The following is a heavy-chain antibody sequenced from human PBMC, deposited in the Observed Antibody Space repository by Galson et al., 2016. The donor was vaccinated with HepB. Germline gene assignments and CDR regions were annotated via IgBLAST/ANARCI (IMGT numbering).Heavy chain of an antibody. J-gene: IGHJ4*02. D-gene: IGHD3-22*01. Sequence: SETLSLTCVVYRASLNNNYWSWVRQPPGKGLEWLGEITHSGDINYNPSLKRRVTISADTSSSQFSLKMTSVTAADTAMYYCATLERRPSGHYYFDSWGQGTLVTVSS. CDR2: ITHSGDI. V-gene: IGHV4-34*01. CDR3: ATLERRPSGHYYFDS. CDR1: RASLNNNY.